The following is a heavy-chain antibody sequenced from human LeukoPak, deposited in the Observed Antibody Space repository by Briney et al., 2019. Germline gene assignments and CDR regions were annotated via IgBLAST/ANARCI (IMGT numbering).Heavy chain of an antibody. D-gene: IGHD1-1*01. CDR1: GFTFSNFA. V-gene: IGHV3-30*04. Sequence: GGSLRLSCAATGFTFSNFAMHWVRQAPGKGLEWVAVVSYDGSYKYYADSVKGRFTISRDNSKNTLYLQMNSLRAEDTAVYYCARAPGYGAAYYFDYWGQGTLVTVSS. J-gene: IGHJ4*02. CDR2: VSYDGSYK. CDR3: ARAPGYGAAYYFDY.